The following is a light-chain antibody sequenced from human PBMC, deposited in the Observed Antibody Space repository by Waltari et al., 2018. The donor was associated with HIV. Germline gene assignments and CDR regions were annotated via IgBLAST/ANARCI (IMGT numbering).Light chain of an antibody. Sequence: QSVLTQPPSASGTPGQRVTISCSGSSSNIGSHTVSWYQHLPGTAPKLLIYNNSQGPSGVPARFSGSKSDTSASLAISGLQSEDEAGYFCAAWDDSLNGAIFGGGTKLTVL. V-gene: IGLV1-44*01. CDR2: NNS. CDR1: SSNIGSHT. CDR3: AAWDDSLNGAI. J-gene: IGLJ2*01.